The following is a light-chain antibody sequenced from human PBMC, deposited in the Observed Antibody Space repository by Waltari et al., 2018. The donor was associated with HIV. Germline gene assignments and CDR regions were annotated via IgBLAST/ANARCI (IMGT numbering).Light chain of an antibody. CDR3: AVWDESLDGWL. Sequence: QSELTQSPSASGTPGQRITISCSGSSSHTQRHYVYWYKQFPGATPKVLIYKDNERPSGVPDRISGSKSGTTASLLISGLRSDDEADYYCAVWDESLDGWLFGGGTKLTVL. V-gene: IGLV1-47*01. J-gene: IGLJ3*02. CDR2: KDN. CDR1: SSHTQRHY.